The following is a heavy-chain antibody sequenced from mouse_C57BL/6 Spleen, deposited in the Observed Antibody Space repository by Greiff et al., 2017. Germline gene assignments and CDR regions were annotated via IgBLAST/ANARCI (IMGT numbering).Heavy chain of an antibody. V-gene: IGHV1-78*01. J-gene: IGHJ1*03. CDR3: ARDPYYYGSSLSYWYFDV. Sequence: QVQLKESDAELVKPGASVKISCKVSGYTFTDHTIHWMKQRPEQGLEWIGYIYPRDGSTKYNEKFKGKATLTADKSSSTAYMQLNSLTSEDSAVYFCARDPYYYGSSLSYWYFDVWGTGTTVTVSS. CDR2: IYPRDGST. CDR1: GYTFTDHT. D-gene: IGHD1-1*01.